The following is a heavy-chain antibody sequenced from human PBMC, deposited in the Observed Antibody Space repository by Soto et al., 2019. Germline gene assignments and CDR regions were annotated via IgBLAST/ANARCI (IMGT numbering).Heavy chain of an antibody. CDR3: ARRYGYYFDY. Sequence: SETLSLTCPVSGGSISSYYWSWIRQPPGKGLEWIGYIYYSGSTNYNPSLKSRVTISVDTSKNQLSLKLSSVTAADTAVYYRARRYGYYFDYWGQGTLVTVSS. V-gene: IGHV4-59*08. J-gene: IGHJ4*02. CDR2: IYYSGST. D-gene: IGHD4-17*01. CDR1: GGSISSYY.